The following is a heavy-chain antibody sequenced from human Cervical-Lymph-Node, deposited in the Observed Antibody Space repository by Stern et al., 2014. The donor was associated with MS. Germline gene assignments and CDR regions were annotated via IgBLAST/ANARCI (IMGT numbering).Heavy chain of an antibody. CDR1: GFTFDDYA. J-gene: IGHJ2*01. D-gene: IGHD3-16*01. CDR2: INWNSGDI. Sequence: VQLVQSGGGLIQPGRSLRLSCAASGFTFDDYAMHWVRQTPGKGLERVSGINWNSGDIDYADSVKGRFTISRDNAKNSLYLQMNSLRAEDTALYFCVRDRGASGTYWYFDLWGRGTLVTVSS. CDR3: VRDRGASGTYWYFDL. V-gene: IGHV3-9*01.